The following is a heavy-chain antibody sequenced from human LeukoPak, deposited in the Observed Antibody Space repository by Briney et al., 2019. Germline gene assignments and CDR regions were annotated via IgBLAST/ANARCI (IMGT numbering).Heavy chain of an antibody. Sequence: SETLPLTCTVSGGSISSGSYYLNWIRQPAGKGLEWIGRILTSGSTKYSPSLKSRVTMAVDTSKNQFSLKVISVTAADTAVYYCASGFRRDAFDLWGQGTMVTVSS. CDR1: GGSISSGSYY. J-gene: IGHJ3*01. CDR2: ILTSGST. CDR3: ASGFRRDAFDL. D-gene: IGHD2-21*01. V-gene: IGHV4-61*02.